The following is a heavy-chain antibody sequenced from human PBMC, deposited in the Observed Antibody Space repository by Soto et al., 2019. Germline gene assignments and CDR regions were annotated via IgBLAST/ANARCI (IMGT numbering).Heavy chain of an antibody. CDR1: GGSISSYY. CDR2: IYYSGST. V-gene: IGHV4-59*01. J-gene: IGHJ6*02. Sequence: QVQLQESGPGLVKPSETLSLTCTVSGGSISSYYWSWIRQPPGKGLEWIGYIYYSGSTNYNPSLKSRVTISVDKSKNQFPLKLSSVTAADTAVYYCARDMIVVVKGSYYYYGMDVWGQGTTVTVSS. CDR3: ARDMIVVVKGSYYYYGMDV. D-gene: IGHD3-22*01.